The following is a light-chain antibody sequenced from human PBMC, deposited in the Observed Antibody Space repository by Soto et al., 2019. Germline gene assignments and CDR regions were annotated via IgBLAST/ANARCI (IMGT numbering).Light chain of an antibody. CDR2: FGS. J-gene: IGKJ1*01. V-gene: IGKV2-28*01. CDR3: MQALQTPT. Sequence: DIVMTQAPVSLSVTPGEPASISCSSSRSLLDSDDVHTYVDWYLQKPGQSPQLLIYFGSNRASGVPDRFSGSGSGKDFTLKISTVEAEDVGVYYCMQALQTPTFGQGTKVDIK. CDR1: RSLLDSDDVHTY.